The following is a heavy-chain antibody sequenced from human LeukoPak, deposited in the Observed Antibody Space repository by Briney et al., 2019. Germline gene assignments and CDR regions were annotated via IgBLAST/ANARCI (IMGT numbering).Heavy chain of an antibody. J-gene: IGHJ4*02. Sequence: NPSETLSLTCTVSGASLSPYYWIWIRQPAGKGLEWIGRIYVNGWKHYNPSLQSRVSISADTSRNQFSLKLSSVTAADTAMYYCARDPQVAGFLDFWGQGTQVTVSS. V-gene: IGHV4-4*07. D-gene: IGHD6-19*01. CDR1: GASLSPYY. CDR2: IYVNGWK. CDR3: ARDPQVAGFLDF.